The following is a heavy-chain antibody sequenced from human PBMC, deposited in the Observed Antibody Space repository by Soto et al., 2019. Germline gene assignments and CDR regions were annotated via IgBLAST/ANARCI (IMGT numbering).Heavy chain of an antibody. CDR3: ARDDGGYAYIGY. J-gene: IGHJ4*02. D-gene: IGHD5-12*01. Sequence: QVQLVQSGAEVKKPGASVKVSCKASGYTFTSYDINWVRQATGQGLEWMGRMNPNSGDTGFARKFQGRLTMTRYTSISTAYMELSGLRSEDTAIYYCARDDGGYAYIGYWGQGTLVTVSS. CDR1: GYTFTSYD. CDR2: MNPNSGDT. V-gene: IGHV1-8*01.